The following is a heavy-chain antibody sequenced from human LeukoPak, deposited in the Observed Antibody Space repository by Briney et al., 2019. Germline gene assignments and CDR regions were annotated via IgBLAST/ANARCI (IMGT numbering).Heavy chain of an antibody. Sequence: GGSLRLSCAASGFTLSSYWMSWVRQAPGKGLEWVANIKQDGSEKHYVDSVKGRFTISRDNAKNSLYMQMNSLRAEDTAVYYCARVEYAVPGGDYWGQGTLVTVSS. V-gene: IGHV3-7*01. CDR2: IKQDGSEK. J-gene: IGHJ4*02. CDR3: ARVEYAVPGGDY. CDR1: GFTLSSYW. D-gene: IGHD3-16*01.